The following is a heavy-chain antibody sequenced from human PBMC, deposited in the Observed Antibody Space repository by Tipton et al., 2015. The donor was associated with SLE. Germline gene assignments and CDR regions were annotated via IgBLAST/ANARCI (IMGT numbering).Heavy chain of an antibody. Sequence: LRLSCTVSGGSISSHYWSWIRQPPGKGLEWIGSIYYSGSTYYNPSLKSRVTISVDTSKNQFSLKLSSVTAADTAVYYCARVGGELFDYWGQGTLVTVSS. CDR2: IYYSGST. CDR3: ARVGGELFDY. J-gene: IGHJ4*02. V-gene: IGHV4-59*05. CDR1: GGSISSHY. D-gene: IGHD3-10*01.